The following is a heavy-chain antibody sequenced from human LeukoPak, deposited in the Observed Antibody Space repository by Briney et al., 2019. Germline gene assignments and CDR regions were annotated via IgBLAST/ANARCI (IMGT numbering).Heavy chain of an antibody. CDR2: IYYSGST. D-gene: IGHD2/OR15-2a*01. CDR1: GGSISSYY. J-gene: IGHJ4*02. V-gene: IGHV4-59*08. CDR3: ARTFPAHGSIDH. Sequence: SETLSLTCTVSGGSISSYYWSWIRQPPGKGLEWSGYIYYSGSTNYNPSLKSRVTISVDTSKNQFSLKLSSVTAADTAVYYCARTFPAHGSIDHWGQGTLVTVSS.